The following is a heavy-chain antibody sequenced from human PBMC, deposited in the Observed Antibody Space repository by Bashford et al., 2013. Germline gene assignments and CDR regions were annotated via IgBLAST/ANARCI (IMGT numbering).Heavy chain of an antibody. CDR2: INNNGDNT. J-gene: IGHJ4*02. Sequence: VRQAPGKGLEYVSAINNNGDNTFYANSVKGRFTISRDNSKNTVYLQMGSLRAEEGAVYYCARGSKGPDYWGQGTLVTVSS. CDR3: ARGSKGPDY. V-gene: IGHV3-64*01.